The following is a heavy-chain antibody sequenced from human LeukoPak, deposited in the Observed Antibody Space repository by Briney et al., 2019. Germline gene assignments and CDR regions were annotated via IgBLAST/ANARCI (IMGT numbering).Heavy chain of an antibody. V-gene: IGHV3-7*01. CDR3: ATLNGPLFEY. CDR2: IHQHGNEK. D-gene: IGHD2-8*01. CDR1: GFTFSIYW. Sequence: GGSLRLSCAASGFTFSIYWMSWVRQAPGKGLEWVASIHQHGNEKYFVDSVRGRFTISRDNAKNSLYLQMSSLRAEDTAVYYCATLNGPLFEYWGQGTLVTVSS. J-gene: IGHJ4*02.